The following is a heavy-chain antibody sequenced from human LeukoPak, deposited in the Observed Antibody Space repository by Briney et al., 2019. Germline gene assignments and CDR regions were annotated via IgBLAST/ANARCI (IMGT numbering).Heavy chain of an antibody. J-gene: IGHJ4*02. D-gene: IGHD3-16*02. CDR2: ISSSSSYI. V-gene: IGHV3-21*01. Sequence: GGSLRLSCAASGFTFSSYSMNWVRQAPGKGLEWVSSISSSSSYIYYADSVKGRFTISGDNAKNSLYLQMNSLRAEDTAVYYCARDPTFGGVIADDYWGQGTLVTVSS. CDR3: ARDPTFGGVIADDY. CDR1: GFTFSSYS.